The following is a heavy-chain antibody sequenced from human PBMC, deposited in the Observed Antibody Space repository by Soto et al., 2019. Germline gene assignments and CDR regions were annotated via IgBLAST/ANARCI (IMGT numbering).Heavy chain of an antibody. CDR2: ISAYNGNT. Sequence: QVPLVQSGAEVKKPGASVKVSCKASGYTFTSYGISWVRQAPGQGLEWMGWISAYNGNTNYAQKLQGRVTMTTDTSTSTAYMELRSLRSDDTAVYYCAREPPVNFDWDTRRDYWGQGTLVTVSS. CDR3: AREPPVNFDWDTRRDY. D-gene: IGHD3-9*01. V-gene: IGHV1-18*01. CDR1: GYTFTSYG. J-gene: IGHJ4*02.